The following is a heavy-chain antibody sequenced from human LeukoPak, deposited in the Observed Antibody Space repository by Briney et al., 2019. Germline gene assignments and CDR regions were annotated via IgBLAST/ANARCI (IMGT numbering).Heavy chain of an antibody. J-gene: IGHJ6*03. CDR3: ARVFLGYCSGGSCPGGYYYYMDV. V-gene: IGHV3-48*02. CDR2: ISSRGSAV. CDR1: GSTFNSHS. D-gene: IGHD2-15*01. Sequence: GGSLRLSCTVSGSTFNSHSMNWVRQAPGKGLEWISYISSRGSAVYSAVSVKGRFTISRDNANNSLFLQMNSLRDEDTAVYYCARVFLGYCSGGSCPGGYYYYMDVWGKGTSVTVSS.